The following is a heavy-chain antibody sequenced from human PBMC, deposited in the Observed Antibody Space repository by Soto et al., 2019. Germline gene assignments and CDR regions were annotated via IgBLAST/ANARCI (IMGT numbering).Heavy chain of an antibody. CDR2: IWYDGSNK. Sequence: GSLRLSCAASGFTFSSYGMHWVRQAPGKGLEWVAVIWYDGSNKYYADSVKGRFTISRDNSKNTLYLQMNSLRAEDTAVYYCARAPYSSSFTDYYYYGMDVWGQGTT. J-gene: IGHJ6*02. CDR1: GFTFSSYG. V-gene: IGHV3-33*01. D-gene: IGHD6-6*01. CDR3: ARAPYSSSFTDYYYYGMDV.